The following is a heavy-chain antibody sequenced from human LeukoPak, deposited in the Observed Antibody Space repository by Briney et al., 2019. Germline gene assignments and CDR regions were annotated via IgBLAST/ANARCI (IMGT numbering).Heavy chain of an antibody. J-gene: IGHJ5*02. CDR1: GFSFSTYG. V-gene: IGHV3-33*08. CDR3: ARDLGLKYGSGTYKFDP. CDR2: IWYDGSRQ. Sequence: RGSLRLSCEAYGFSFSTYGMHWVRQAPGKVPEWVAVIWYDGSRQYYADSVKGRFNIFREMSNNTLYLQMNSLRVDDTALYYCARDLGLKYGSGTYKFDPWGRGTLVIVSS. D-gene: IGHD3-10*01.